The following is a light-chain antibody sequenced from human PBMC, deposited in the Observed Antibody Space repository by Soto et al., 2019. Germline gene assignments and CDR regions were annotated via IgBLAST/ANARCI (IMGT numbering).Light chain of an antibody. J-gene: IGKJ4*01. CDR1: QSVGSK. Sequence: EIVMTQSPATLSVSAGETATLSCWASQSVGSKLAWYQRKPGQAPRLLILGASTRATGIPARFSGSGSGTEFTLTIGSLQSEDFAVYYCQQYKNWPLLTFGGGTKVEIK. V-gene: IGKV3-15*01. CDR3: QQYKNWPLLT. CDR2: GAS.